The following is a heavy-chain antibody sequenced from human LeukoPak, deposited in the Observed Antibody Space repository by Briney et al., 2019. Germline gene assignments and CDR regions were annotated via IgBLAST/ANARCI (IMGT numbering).Heavy chain of an antibody. D-gene: IGHD3-9*01. V-gene: IGHV3-21*01. Sequence: GGSLRLSCAASGFTFSSYSMNWVRQAPGKGLEWVSSISSSSSYIYYADSVKGRFTISRDNAKNSLYLQMNSLRAEDTAVYYCARDGILTGTFEYWGQGTLVTVSS. J-gene: IGHJ4*02. CDR3: ARDGILTGTFEY. CDR1: GFTFSSYS. CDR2: ISSSSSYI.